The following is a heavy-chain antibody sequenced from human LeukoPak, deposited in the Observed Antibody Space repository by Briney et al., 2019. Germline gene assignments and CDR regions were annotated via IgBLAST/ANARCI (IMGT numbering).Heavy chain of an antibody. Sequence: ASVKVSCKASGYTFTSYDINWVRQATGQGLEWMGWMNPNSGSTGYAQKFQGRVTMTRNTSISTAYMELSSLRSEDTAVYYCARGLVVAATNWFDPWGQGTLVSVSS. CDR2: MNPNSGST. V-gene: IGHV1-8*01. CDR3: ARGLVVAATNWFDP. D-gene: IGHD2-15*01. J-gene: IGHJ5*02. CDR1: GYTFTSYD.